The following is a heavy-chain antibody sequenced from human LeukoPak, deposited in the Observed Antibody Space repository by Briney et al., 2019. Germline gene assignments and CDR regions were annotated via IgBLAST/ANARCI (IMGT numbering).Heavy chain of an antibody. CDR3: ARELSYYYDSSGYYQGYFDY. CDR1: GGSISSYY. CDR2: IYYSGST. J-gene: IGHJ4*02. V-gene: IGHV4-59*12. Sequence: SETPSLTCTVSGGSISSYYWSWIRQPPGKGLEWIGYIYYSGSTNYNPSLKSRVTISVDTSKNQFSLKLSSVTAADTAVYYCARELSYYYDSSGYYQGYFDYWGQGTLVTVSS. D-gene: IGHD3-22*01.